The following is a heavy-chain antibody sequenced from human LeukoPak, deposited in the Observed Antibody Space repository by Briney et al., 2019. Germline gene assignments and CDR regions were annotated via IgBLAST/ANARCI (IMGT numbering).Heavy chain of an antibody. Sequence: ASVKVSCKASGYTFFSYGFSWVRQAPGQGLEWMGWISYNGNTNYAQKLQGRVTMTTDTSTSTAYMELRSLRSDDTAVYYCAREILGGFNPGAYWAQGTLVTVSS. V-gene: IGHV1-18*01. CDR3: AREILGGFNPGAY. CDR2: ISYNGNT. D-gene: IGHD1-14*01. CDR1: GYTFFSYG. J-gene: IGHJ4*02.